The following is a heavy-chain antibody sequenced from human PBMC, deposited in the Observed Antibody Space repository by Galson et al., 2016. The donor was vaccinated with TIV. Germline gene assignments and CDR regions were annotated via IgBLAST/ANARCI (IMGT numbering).Heavy chain of an antibody. CDR1: GGSVSGYY. J-gene: IGHJ4*02. Sequence: ETLSLTCGVYGGSVSGYYWGWFRQPPGKGLEWIGEIFYTGRTTYNPSLKSRVTMSVDTSKNQVSLKLRSVTAADTAVYYCARGPHRDGTNFDYWAQGTLVTVSS. CDR3: ARGPHRDGTNFDY. CDR2: IFYTGRT. V-gene: IGHV4-34*01. D-gene: IGHD5-24*01.